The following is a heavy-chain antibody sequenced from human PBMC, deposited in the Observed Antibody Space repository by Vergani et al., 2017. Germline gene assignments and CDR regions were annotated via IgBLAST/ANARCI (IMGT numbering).Heavy chain of an antibody. D-gene: IGHD3-9*01. J-gene: IGHJ4*02. V-gene: IGHV1-46*03. Sequence: QVQVVQSGAEVKKSGASVKVFCKISGYTFSNYYMHWVRQAPGQGLEWMGIINPSGGHTNYAQKFQGRVTMTRDTSTSTVYMELSSLGSEDTAIYYCARGDYGILTGYRYWGQGTLVTVSA. CDR1: GYTFSNYY. CDR3: ARGDYGILTGYRY. CDR2: INPSGGHT.